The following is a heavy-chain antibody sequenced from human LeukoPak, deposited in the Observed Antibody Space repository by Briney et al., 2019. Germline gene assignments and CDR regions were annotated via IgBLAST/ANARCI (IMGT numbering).Heavy chain of an antibody. CDR2: IIPILGIA. CDR3: ARDLDDYGDSNWYFDL. Sequence: ASVKVSCKASGGAFSSYAISWVRQAPGQGLEWMGRIIPILGIANYAQKFQGRVTITADKSTSTAYMELSSLRSEDTAVYYCARDLDDYGDSNWYFDLWGRGTLVTVSS. J-gene: IGHJ2*01. D-gene: IGHD4-17*01. V-gene: IGHV1-69*04. CDR1: GGAFSSYA.